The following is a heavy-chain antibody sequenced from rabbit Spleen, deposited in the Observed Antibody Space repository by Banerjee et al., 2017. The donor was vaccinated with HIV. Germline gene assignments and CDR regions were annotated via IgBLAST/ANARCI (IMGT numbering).Heavy chain of an antibody. Sequence: QQQLEESGGGLVKPGGTLTLTCKASGIDFNNYYYMCWVRQAPGKGLDLIACIDTGSSGFTYFASWAKGRFTISKTSSTTVTLQMTSLTAADTATYFCARDTSSSFSSYGMDLWGPGTLVTV. D-gene: IGHD1-1*01. CDR3: ARDTSSSFSSYGMDL. CDR1: GIDFNNYYY. J-gene: IGHJ6*01. V-gene: IGHV1S45*01. CDR2: IDTGSSGFT.